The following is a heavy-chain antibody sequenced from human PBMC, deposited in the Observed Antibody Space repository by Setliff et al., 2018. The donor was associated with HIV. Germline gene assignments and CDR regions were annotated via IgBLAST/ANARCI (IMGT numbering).Heavy chain of an antibody. J-gene: IGHJ4*02. CDR3: ATSWRDGYPGDY. Sequence: PGGSLRLSCAASGFTFSDYYMSWIRQAPGKGLEWVSFISSSGSTIFYADSVKGRFTISRDNAKNSLSLQMNSLRAEDTAVYYCATSWRDGYPGDYWGQGTLVTVSS. V-gene: IGHV3-11*04. D-gene: IGHD5-12*01. CDR2: ISSSGSTI. CDR1: GFTFSDYY.